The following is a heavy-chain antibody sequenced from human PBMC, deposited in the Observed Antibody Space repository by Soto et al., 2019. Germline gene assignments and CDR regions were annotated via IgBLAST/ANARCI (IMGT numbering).Heavy chain of an antibody. Sequence: AETLSLTCTVSGGSISGYYWTWIRQPPGKGLEWIGYIYSGSTNYKPSLKSRATISVVTSKNQFSLRLSSVTATDTAVYYCAGDSRSAEGWLDPWGPGTMLTV. CDR3: AGDSRSAEGWLDP. J-gene: IGHJ5*02. D-gene: IGHD1-26*01. V-gene: IGHV4-59*01. CDR1: GGSISGYY. CDR2: IYSGST.